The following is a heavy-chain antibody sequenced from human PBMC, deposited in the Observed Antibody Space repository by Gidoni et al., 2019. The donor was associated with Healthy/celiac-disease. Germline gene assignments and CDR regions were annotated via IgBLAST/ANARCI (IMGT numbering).Heavy chain of an antibody. V-gene: IGHV4-39*01. D-gene: IGHD2-15*01. CDR3: ARQPVVAYHPSPFDY. CDR1: GGSISSSSYD. J-gene: IGHJ4*02. Sequence: QLQLQESGPGLVKPSETLSLTCTVSGGSISSSSYDWGWIRQPPGKGLEWIGSIYYSGSTYYNPSLKSRVTISVDTSKNQFSLKLSSVTAADTAVYYCARQPVVAYHPSPFDYWGQGTLVTVSS. CDR2: IYYSGST.